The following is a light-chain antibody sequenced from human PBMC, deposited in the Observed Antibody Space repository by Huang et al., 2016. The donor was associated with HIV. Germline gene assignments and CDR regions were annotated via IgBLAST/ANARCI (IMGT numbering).Light chain of an antibody. CDR1: QDISTW. J-gene: IGKJ2*01. Sequence: DIQMTQSPSTLSASIGDRVTITCRASQDISTWLAWYQQKPGRAPKLLIYDASNLQSGVPSSFSGSGSGTEFTLTISSLQPDDFATYYYQQYNTYPYTFGQGTKLEIK. CDR2: DAS. CDR3: QQYNTYPYT. V-gene: IGKV1-5*01.